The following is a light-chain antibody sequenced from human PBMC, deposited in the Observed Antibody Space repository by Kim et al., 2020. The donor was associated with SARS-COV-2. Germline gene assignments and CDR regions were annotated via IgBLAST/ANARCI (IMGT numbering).Light chain of an antibody. J-gene: IGKJ4*01. Sequence: PGDRASLSCRASHSVSSSYLAWYQQKPGQAPRLLIYGASSRATGIPDRFSGSGSRADFTLTISRLEPEDVAVYYCQQYGSSPLTFGGGTKVDIK. V-gene: IGKV3-20*01. CDR2: GAS. CDR1: HSVSSSY. CDR3: QQYGSSPLT.